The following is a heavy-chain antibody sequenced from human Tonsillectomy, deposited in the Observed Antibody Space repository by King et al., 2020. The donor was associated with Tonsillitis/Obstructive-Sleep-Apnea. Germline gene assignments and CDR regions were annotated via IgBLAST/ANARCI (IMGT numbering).Heavy chain of an antibody. CDR2: INHNGST. CDR1: GVSFSGYY. Sequence: VQLQQWGAGLLKPSETLSLTCPVYGVSFSGYYWSWIRQPPGKGLEWIGEINHNGSTNYNPSLKSRVTISVDTSKNQFSLKLSSVTAADTAVYYCAAGYSSPARWGQGTLVTVSS. CDR3: AAGYSSPAR. D-gene: IGHD6-13*01. V-gene: IGHV4-34*01. J-gene: IGHJ4*02.